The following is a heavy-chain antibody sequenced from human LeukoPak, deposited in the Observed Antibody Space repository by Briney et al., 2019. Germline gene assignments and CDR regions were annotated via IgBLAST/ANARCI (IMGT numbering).Heavy chain of an antibody. Sequence: QPGGSLRLSCAASGFTVSSNYMSWVRQAPGKGLEWVSAIGGSGGSTYYADSVKGRFTISRDNSMDTLYLQMNSLRAEDTAVYYCAKQTTVTTFDFWGQGTLVTVSS. CDR2: IGGSGGST. D-gene: IGHD4-17*01. CDR1: GFTVSSNY. V-gene: IGHV3-23*01. CDR3: AKQTTVTTFDF. J-gene: IGHJ4*02.